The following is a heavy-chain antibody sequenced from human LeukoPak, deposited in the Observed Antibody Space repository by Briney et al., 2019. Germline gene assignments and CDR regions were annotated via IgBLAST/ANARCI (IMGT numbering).Heavy chain of an antibody. J-gene: IGHJ4*02. V-gene: IGHV3-21*01. D-gene: IGHD3-9*01. CDR1: GFTFSSYT. CDR3: ARDKGSFDSDF. Sequence: PGGSLRLSCAASGFTFSSYTMNWLRQAPGKGLEWVSSISSSSSYIYYADSVKGRFTISRDNAKNSLYLQMNSMRAEDTAVYYCARDKGSFDSDFWGQGTRVTVSS. CDR2: ISSSSSYI.